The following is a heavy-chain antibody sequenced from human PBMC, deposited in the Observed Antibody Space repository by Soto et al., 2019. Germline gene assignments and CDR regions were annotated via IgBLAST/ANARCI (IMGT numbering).Heavy chain of an antibody. CDR2: IYYSGST. Sequence: ASETPSLPCTFSGGSISNYYWSWIPQPPGKGLEWIGYIYYSGSTNYNPSLKSRVTISLDTSKNQFSLKLSSVTAADTAVYYCARIYCSTSNCNYYYYMDVWGKGTTVTVSS. V-gene: IGHV4-59*01. CDR3: ARIYCSTSNCNYYYYMDV. D-gene: IGHD2-2*01. J-gene: IGHJ6*03. CDR1: GGSISNYY.